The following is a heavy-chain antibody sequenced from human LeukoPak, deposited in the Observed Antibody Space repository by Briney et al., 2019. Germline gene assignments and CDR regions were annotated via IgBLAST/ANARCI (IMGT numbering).Heavy chain of an antibody. CDR3: ARGKTRTSIALLRTRWEYYFDY. J-gene: IGHJ4*02. Sequence: SETLSLTCAVYGGSFSGYYWSWIRQPPGKGLEWIGEINHSVGTNYNPSLKSRVTISVDTSKNQFSLKLSSVTAADTAVYYCARGKTRTSIALLRTRWEYYFDYWGQGTLVTVSS. CDR1: GGSFSGYY. D-gene: IGHD6-6*01. V-gene: IGHV4-34*01. CDR2: INHSVGT.